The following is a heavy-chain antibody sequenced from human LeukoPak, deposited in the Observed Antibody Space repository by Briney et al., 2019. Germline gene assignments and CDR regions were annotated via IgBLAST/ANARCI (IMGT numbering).Heavy chain of an antibody. CDR1: GYTFTSYY. D-gene: IGHD5-18*01. Sequence: ASVKVSCKASGYTFTSYYMHWVRQAPGQGLEWMGIINPSGGSTRYAQKFQGRVTMTRDMSTSTVYMELSSLRSEDTAVYYCARGDINTAMAMNKFDYWGQGTLVTVSS. CDR2: INPSGGST. V-gene: IGHV1-46*01. CDR3: ARGDINTAMAMNKFDY. J-gene: IGHJ4*02.